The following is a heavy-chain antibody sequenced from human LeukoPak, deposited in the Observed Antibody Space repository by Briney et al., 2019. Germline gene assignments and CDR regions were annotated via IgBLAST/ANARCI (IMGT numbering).Heavy chain of an antibody. CDR1: GFTVSSNY. D-gene: IGHD1-26*01. Sequence: GGSLCLYCAGSGFTVSSNYRRWDRHAPGMGLEGVFVIYSGGSTFYADSVKGRFTISRDYSKNTLYLQMNSLRAEDTAVYYCARDLTNYLVGVTDYSYGMDVWGQGTTVTVSS. CDR3: ARDLTNYLVGVTDYSYGMDV. J-gene: IGHJ6*02. CDR2: IYSGGST. V-gene: IGHV3-66*01.